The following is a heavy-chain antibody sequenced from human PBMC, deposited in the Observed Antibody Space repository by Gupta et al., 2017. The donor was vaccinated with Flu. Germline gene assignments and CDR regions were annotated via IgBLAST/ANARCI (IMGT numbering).Heavy chain of an antibody. Sequence: EVQLLESGGGLVQPGGSLRLSCAASGFTFSSYAMSWVRQAPGKGLEWVSAISGSGGSTYYADSVKGRFTISRDNSKNTLYLQMNSLRAEDTAVYYCAKDQSQWLRRGYAFDIWGQGTMVTVSS. D-gene: IGHD6-19*01. CDR3: AKDQSQWLRRGYAFDI. CDR1: GFTFSSYA. V-gene: IGHV3-23*01. J-gene: IGHJ3*02. CDR2: ISGSGGST.